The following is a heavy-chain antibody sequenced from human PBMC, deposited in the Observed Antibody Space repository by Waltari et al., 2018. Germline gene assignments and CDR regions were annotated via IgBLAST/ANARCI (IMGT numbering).Heavy chain of an antibody. D-gene: IGHD6-13*01. Sequence: QVQLQQWGAGLLKPSETLSLTCAVYGGSFSGYYWSWIRQPPGKGLEWIGEINHSGSTNYTPSLRSRVTISVDTSKNQFSLKLGSVTAADTAVYYCARLVAAAGSGGGDYWGQGTLVTVSS. V-gene: IGHV4-34*01. CDR3: ARLVAAAGSGGGDY. CDR1: GGSFSGYY. CDR2: INHSGST. J-gene: IGHJ4*02.